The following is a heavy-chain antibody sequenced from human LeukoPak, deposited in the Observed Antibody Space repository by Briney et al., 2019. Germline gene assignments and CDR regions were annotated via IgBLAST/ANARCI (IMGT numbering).Heavy chain of an antibody. Sequence: GGSLRLSCVASGFTFSSNGMHWGRQAPGKGLEWVTFIQYDGSKKYYADSVKGRFTISRDNSKNTLYLEMNSLRAEDTAVYYCAKDIGSYYDYWGQGILVTVSS. CDR3: AKDIGSYYDY. CDR1: GFTFSSNG. J-gene: IGHJ4*02. D-gene: IGHD3-10*01. CDR2: IQYDGSKK. V-gene: IGHV3-30*02.